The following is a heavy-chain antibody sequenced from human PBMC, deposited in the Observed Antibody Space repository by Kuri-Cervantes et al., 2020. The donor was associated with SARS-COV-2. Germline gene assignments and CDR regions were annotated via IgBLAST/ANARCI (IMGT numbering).Heavy chain of an antibody. CDR2: INSDGSST. Sequence: GESLKISCAASGFTFSSYWMHWVRQAPGKGLVWVSRINSDGSSTSYADSVKGRFTISRDNAKNTLYLQMNSLRAEDRALYYCARAHTFLEWSSDAFDIWGQGTMVTVSS. V-gene: IGHV3-74*01. CDR3: ARAHTFLEWSSDAFDI. CDR1: GFTFSSYW. D-gene: IGHD3-3*01. J-gene: IGHJ3*02.